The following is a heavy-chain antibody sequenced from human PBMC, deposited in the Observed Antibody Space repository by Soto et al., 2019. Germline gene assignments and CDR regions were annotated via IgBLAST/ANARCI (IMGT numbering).Heavy chain of an antibody. CDR2: ISGSGGST. CDR1: GFTFSSYA. V-gene: IGHV3-23*01. D-gene: IGHD6-13*01. J-gene: IGHJ4*02. Sequence: EVQLLESGGGLVQPGGSLRLSCAASGFTFSSYAMSWVRQAPGKGLEWVSGISGSGGSTYYADSVKGRFTISRDNPRNTLYLQMNSLRAEDTAVYYCAKGGSSWYGFDYWVQGTLVTVSS. CDR3: AKGGSSWYGFDY.